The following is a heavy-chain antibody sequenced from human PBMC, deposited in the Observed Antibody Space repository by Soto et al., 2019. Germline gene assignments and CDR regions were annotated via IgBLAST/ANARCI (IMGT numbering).Heavy chain of an antibody. CDR1: GYTFTSYG. CDR3: AYFYGGMVCIGYFLSGY. J-gene: IGHJ4*02. D-gene: IGHD3-22*01. Sequence: ASVKVSCKASGYTFTSYGISWVRQAPGQGLEWMGWISAYNGNTNYAQKLQGRVTMTTDTSTSTAYMELRSLRSDDTAVYYCAYFYGGMVCIGYFLSGYWGQGTLVTVSS. CDR2: ISAYNGNT. V-gene: IGHV1-18*01.